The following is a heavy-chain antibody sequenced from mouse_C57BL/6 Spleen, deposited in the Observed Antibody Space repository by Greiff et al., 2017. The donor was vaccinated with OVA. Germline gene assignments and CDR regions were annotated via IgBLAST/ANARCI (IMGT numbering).Heavy chain of an antibody. CDR1: GYTFTDYY. V-gene: IGHV1-19*01. Sequence: VQLQQSGPVLVKPGASVKMSCKASGYTFTDYYMNWVKQSHGKSLEWIGVINPYNGGTSYNQKFKGKATLTVDKSSSTAYMELNSLTSEDSAVYYCARGYYYGSSLSWCAYWGKGTLVTVSA. CDR3: ARGYYYGSSLSWCAY. CDR2: INPYNGGT. J-gene: IGHJ3*01. D-gene: IGHD1-1*01.